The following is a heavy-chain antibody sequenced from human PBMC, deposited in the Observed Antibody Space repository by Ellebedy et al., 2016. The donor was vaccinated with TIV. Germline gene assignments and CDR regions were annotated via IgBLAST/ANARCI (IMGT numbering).Heavy chain of an antibody. J-gene: IGHJ6*02. V-gene: IGHV5-51*01. CDR3: VRQKGEQWLLRNYFFYYGLDV. CDR1: GYNFSNYW. D-gene: IGHD6-19*01. Sequence: GGSLRLSCKTSGYNFSNYWIGRVRQKPGRGLEWMGIIYPDDPATLSSPSFHGLVTISADKSTSTAYLQWTSLKVSDTAMYYCVRQKGEQWLLRNYFFYYGLDVWGQGTTVTVS. CDR2: IYPDDPAT.